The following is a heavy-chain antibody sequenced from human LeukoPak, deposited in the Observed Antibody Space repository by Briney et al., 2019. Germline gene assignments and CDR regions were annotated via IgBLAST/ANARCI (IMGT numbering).Heavy chain of an antibody. CDR1: GYTFTSYG. CDR3: ARTLYSSSGYYFDY. CDR2: ISAYNGNT. J-gene: IGHJ4*02. Sequence: ASVKVSCKASGYTFTSYGISWVRQAPGQGLEWMGWISAYNGNTNYAQKLQGRVTMTTDTSTSTAFMELRSLRSDDTAVYYCARTLYSSSGYYFDYWGQGTLVTVSS. V-gene: IGHV1-18*01. D-gene: IGHD6-6*01.